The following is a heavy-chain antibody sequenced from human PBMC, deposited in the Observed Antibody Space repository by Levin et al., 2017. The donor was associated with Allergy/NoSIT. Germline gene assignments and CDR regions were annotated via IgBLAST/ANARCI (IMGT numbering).Heavy chain of an antibody. D-gene: IGHD3-10*01. Sequence: ASVKVSCKASGYTFSTYGITWVRQAPGQGLEWMGWINAYNGNTNYAQKLQARVTMTTDTSTSTAYMELRSLRSDDTAIYYCARGGGYGSGLDSWGQGTLVTVSS. J-gene: IGHJ4*02. CDR3: ARGGGYGSGLDS. CDR1: GYTFSTYG. CDR2: INAYNGNT. V-gene: IGHV1-18*01.